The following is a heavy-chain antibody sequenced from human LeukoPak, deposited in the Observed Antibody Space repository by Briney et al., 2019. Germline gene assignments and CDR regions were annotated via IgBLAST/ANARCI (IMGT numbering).Heavy chain of an antibody. CDR1: GGSFSGYY. V-gene: IGHV4-59*01. Sequence: SETLSLTCAVYGGSFSGYYWSWIRQPPGKGLEWIGYIYYSGSTNYNPSLKSRVTISVDTSKNQFSLKLSSVTAADTAVYYCARDLGEYYFDYWGQGTLVTVSS. CDR3: ARDLGEYYFDY. D-gene: IGHD3-10*01. J-gene: IGHJ4*02. CDR2: IYYSGST.